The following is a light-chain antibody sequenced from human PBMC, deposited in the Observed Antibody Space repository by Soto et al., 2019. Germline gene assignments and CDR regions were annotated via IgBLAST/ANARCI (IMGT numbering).Light chain of an antibody. CDR1: SSNIGAGYD. V-gene: IGLV1-40*01. Sequence: QSVLTQPPSVSGAPGQRVIISCTGSSSNIGAGYDVNWYQQLPGTAHQLLIYLNVNRPSGVPDRFSGSKSTTSASLAISGLEAEAEAEADYQCYDYTWSSSHVFGTGTKVTVL. CDR2: LNV. J-gene: IGLJ1*01. CDR3: QCYDYTWSSSHV.